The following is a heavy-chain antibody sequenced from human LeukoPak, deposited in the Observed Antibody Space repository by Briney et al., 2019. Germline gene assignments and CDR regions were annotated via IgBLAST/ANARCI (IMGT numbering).Heavy chain of an antibody. CDR2: ISSCRTAI. J-gene: IGHJ5*02. Sequence: GGSLRLSCAVSGFTFRSYAMDGVRQAPGKGLEWVSYISSCRTAISYAASLHRRFPISRHHPKNSLYLQMNSRRHEDTAVYYCARELWVFHPSGPGTLFTVSS. D-gene: IGHD3-16*01. CDR3: ARELWVFHP. CDR1: GFTFRSYA. V-gene: IGHV3-48*03.